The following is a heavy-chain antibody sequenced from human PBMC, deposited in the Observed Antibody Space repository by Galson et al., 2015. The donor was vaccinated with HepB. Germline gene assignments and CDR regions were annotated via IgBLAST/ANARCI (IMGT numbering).Heavy chain of an antibody. CDR2: TYYRSKWYN. V-gene: IGHV6-1*01. Sequence: CAISGDSVSINSAAWNWIRQSPSRGLEWLGRTYYRSKWYNDYAVSVKSRITINPDTSKNQFSLQLNSVTPEDTAVYYCARSFRYSSSWYLPTYYYYGMDVWGQGTTVTVSS. CDR1: GDSVSINSAA. D-gene: IGHD6-13*01. CDR3: ARSFRYSSSWYLPTYYYYGMDV. J-gene: IGHJ6*02.